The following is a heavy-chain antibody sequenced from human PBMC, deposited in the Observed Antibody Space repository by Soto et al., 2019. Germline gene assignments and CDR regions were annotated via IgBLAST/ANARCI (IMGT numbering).Heavy chain of an antibody. CDR1: GGTLNKHA. D-gene: IGHD6-19*01. CDR3: ARGGTSGWLKGAYDV. V-gene: IGHV1-69*01. Sequence: QVQLVQSGAEVKKPGSSVKVSCRASGGTLNKHAITWVRRAPGQGLEWLGGIIPMFGIPNYPQKFQGRVTITADDSTNTSYMELIGLTSDDTAVYYCARGGTSGWLKGAYDVWGQGTMVTVSS. CDR2: IIPMFGIP. J-gene: IGHJ3*01.